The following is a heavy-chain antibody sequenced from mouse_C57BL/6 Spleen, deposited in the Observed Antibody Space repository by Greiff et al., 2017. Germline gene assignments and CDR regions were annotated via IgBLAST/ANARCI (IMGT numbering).Heavy chain of an antibody. V-gene: IGHV1-64*01. J-gene: IGHJ3*01. CDR1: GYTFTSYW. Sequence: QVQLQQPGAELVKPGASVKLSCKASGYTFTSYWMHWVKQRPGQGLEWIGMIHPNSGSTNYNEKFKSKATLTVDKSSSTAYMQLSSLTSEDSAVYYGAREDSSGYPWFAYWGQGTLVTVSA. CDR3: AREDSSGYPWFAY. D-gene: IGHD3-2*02. CDR2: IHPNSGST.